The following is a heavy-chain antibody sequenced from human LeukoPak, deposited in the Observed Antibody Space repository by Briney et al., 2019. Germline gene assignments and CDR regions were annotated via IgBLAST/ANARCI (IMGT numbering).Heavy chain of an antibody. D-gene: IGHD1-26*01. J-gene: IGHJ4*02. CDR1: GFTFSSFS. Sequence: PGGSLRLSCAASGFTFSSFSMSWVRQAPGKGLEWVSAISGSGGSTYYADSVKGRFTISRDNSKNTLYLQMNSLRAEDTAVYYCAKLAPGYSGSRPVDYWGQGTLVTVSS. V-gene: IGHV3-23*01. CDR2: ISGSGGST. CDR3: AKLAPGYSGSRPVDY.